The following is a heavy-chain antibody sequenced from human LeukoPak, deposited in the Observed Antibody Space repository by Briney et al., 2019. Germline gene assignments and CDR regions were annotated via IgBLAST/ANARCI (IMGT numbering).Heavy chain of an antibody. V-gene: IGHV3-53*01. CDR2: IYSGGST. J-gene: IGHJ4*02. CDR1: GFTVSSNY. D-gene: IGHD3-22*01. Sequence: GGSLRLSCAASGFTVSSNYMSWVRQAPGKGLEWVSVIYSGGSTYYADSVKGRFTISRDNSKNTLYLQMNSLRAEDTAVYYCAKPPYYYDSSGYYYYFDYWGQGTLVTVSS. CDR3: AKPPYYYDSSGYYYYFDY.